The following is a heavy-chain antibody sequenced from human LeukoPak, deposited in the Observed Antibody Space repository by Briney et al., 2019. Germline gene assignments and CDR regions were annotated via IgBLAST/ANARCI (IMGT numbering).Heavy chain of an antibody. Sequence: GGSLSLSCAASGSTFSSHAMTWVRQAPGKGLEWVAVISFDTTNKYYADSVKGRFTISRDNSKNTLYLQMNSLRAEDTAVYYCAKDSSADDSSGYSYYFDYWGQGTLVTVSS. J-gene: IGHJ4*02. CDR3: AKDSSADDSSGYSYYFDY. D-gene: IGHD3-22*01. CDR2: ISFDTTNK. CDR1: GSTFSSHA. V-gene: IGHV3-30*18.